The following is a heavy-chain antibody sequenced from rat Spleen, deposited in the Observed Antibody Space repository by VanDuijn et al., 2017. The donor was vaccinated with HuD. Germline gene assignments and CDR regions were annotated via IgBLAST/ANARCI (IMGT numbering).Heavy chain of an antibody. Sequence: QVQLKESGPGLVQPSQTLSLSCTVSGFSLTSNGVSWVRQPPGKCLEWIAAIAIGGSTYYNSALKSRLSISRDTSKSQVFLKMNSLQTEDTAIYFCTKECYPGITYYFDYWGQGVMVTVST. CDR2: IAIGGST. V-gene: IGHV2S12*01. CDR3: TKECYPGITYYFDY. J-gene: IGHJ2*01. D-gene: IGHD1-4*01. CDR1: GFSLTSNG.